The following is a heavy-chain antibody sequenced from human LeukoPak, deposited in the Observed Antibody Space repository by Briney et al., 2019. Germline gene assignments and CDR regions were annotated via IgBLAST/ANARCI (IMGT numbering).Heavy chain of an antibody. CDR1: GFTFSSYW. D-gene: IGHD6-13*01. CDR2: INHSGST. CDR3: ARGQPLGIAAAGTEDY. J-gene: IGHJ4*02. Sequence: PGGSLRLSCAASGFTFSSYWMSWVRQAPGKGLEWIGEINHSGSTNYNPSLKSRVTISVDTSKNQFSLKLSSVTAADTAVYYCARGQPLGIAAAGTEDYWGQGTLVTVSS. V-gene: IGHV4-34*01.